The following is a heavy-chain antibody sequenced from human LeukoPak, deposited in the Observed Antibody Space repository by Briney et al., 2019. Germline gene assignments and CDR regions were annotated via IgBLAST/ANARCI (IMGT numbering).Heavy chain of an antibody. CDR2: ISYGGSNK. V-gene: IGHV3-30*18. Sequence: QPGGSLRLSCAASGFTFSSYGMHWVRQAPGKGLEWVAVISYGGSNKYYADSVKGRFTISRDNSKNTLYLQMNSLRAEDTAVYYCAKDRGSSGWYSGYWGQGTLVTVSS. D-gene: IGHD6-19*01. CDR3: AKDRGSSGWYSGY. J-gene: IGHJ4*02. CDR1: GFTFSSYG.